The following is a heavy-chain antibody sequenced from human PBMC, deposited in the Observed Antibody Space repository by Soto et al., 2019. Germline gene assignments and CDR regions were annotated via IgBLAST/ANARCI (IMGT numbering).Heavy chain of an antibody. V-gene: IGHV4-39*01. J-gene: IGHJ1*01. CDR3: ARPDTFWSGDRQYFQH. Sequence: QLQLQESGPGLVKPSETLSLTCTVSGGSISSSSYYWGWIRQPPGKGLEWIGSIYYSGSTYYNPSLKSRVTISVNTSKNQFSLQLCSVTAADTAVYYCARPDTFWSGDRQYFQHWGKGTLVTVSS. D-gene: IGHD3-3*01. CDR1: GGSISSSSYY. CDR2: IYYSGST.